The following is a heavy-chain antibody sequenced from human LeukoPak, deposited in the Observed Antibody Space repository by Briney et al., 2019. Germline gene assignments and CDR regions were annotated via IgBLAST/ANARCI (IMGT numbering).Heavy chain of an antibody. Sequence: PSETLSLTCAVYDGSCSGYYWSWIRQPPGKGLEWIGEINHSGSTNYKPSLKSRVTISVDTSKNQFSLKLSSVTAADTAVYYCAREKGRITMVRGVRVFDYWGQGTLVTVSS. J-gene: IGHJ4*02. CDR1: DGSCSGYY. D-gene: IGHD3-10*01. CDR2: INHSGST. CDR3: AREKGRITMVRGVRVFDY. V-gene: IGHV4-34*01.